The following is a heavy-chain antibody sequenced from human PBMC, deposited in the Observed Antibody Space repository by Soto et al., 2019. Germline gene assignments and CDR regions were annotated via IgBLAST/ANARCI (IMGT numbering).Heavy chain of an antibody. D-gene: IGHD1-1*01. CDR2: INDGSEE. J-gene: IGHJ4*02. CDR3: ARDDLFVDNGLDH. V-gene: IGHV3-33*01. Sequence: QVQLVESGGGVVRPGTSLRLSCAATGFSFSAHGMHWVRQAPGKGLEWLAVINDGSEEGYADCVRGRFTISRDNARNILYLQMDNLRAEDSALYYCARDDLFVDNGLDHWGQGTLVTVSS. CDR1: GFSFSAHG.